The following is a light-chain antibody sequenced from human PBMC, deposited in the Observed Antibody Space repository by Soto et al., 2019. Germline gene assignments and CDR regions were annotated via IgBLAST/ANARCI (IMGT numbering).Light chain of an antibody. CDR1: QTISSW. J-gene: IGKJ1*01. Sequence: DIQMTQSPSTLSGSVGDRVTITCRASQTISSWLAWYQQKPGKAPKLLIYKASTLKSGVPSRFSGSGSGTEFTLTISSLQPDDFATYYCQHCNSYSEAFXQGTKADIK. CDR2: KAS. V-gene: IGKV1-5*03. CDR3: QHCNSYSEA.